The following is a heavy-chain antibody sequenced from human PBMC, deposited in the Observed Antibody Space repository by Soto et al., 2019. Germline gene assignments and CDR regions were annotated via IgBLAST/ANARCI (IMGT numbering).Heavy chain of an antibody. CDR1: GGSFSGYY. J-gene: IGHJ6*02. CDR3: ASLGVSYSSGCSRNYYGMAV. D-gene: IGHD6-19*01. CDR2: INHSGST. Sequence: SETLSLTCAVYGGSFSGYYWSWIRQPPGKGLEWIGEINHSGSTNYNPSLTSRVTISVDTSKNQFSLKLSSVTAADTAVYYCASLGVSYSSGCSRNYYGMAVWGQVTKVTVSS. V-gene: IGHV4-34*01.